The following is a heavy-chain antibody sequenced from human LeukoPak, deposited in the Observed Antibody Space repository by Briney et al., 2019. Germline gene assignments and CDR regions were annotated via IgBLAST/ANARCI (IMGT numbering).Heavy chain of an antibody. CDR2: INPSGGST. D-gene: IGHD1-26*01. CDR3: ARAVELPPTHFDY. Sequence: GASVKVSCKASGYAFTGYYMHWVRQAPGQGLEWMGIINPSGGSTSYAQKFQGRVTMTRDTSTSTVYMELSSLRSEDTAVYYCARAVELPPTHFDYWGQGTLVTVSS. V-gene: IGHV1-46*01. CDR1: GYAFTGYY. J-gene: IGHJ4*02.